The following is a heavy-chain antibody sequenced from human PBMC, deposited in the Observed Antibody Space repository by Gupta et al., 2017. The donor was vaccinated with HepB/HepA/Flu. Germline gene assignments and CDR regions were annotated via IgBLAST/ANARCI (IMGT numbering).Heavy chain of an antibody. J-gene: IGHJ4*02. CDR1: GLTFSTYA. Sequence: EVQLLESGGTLVQSGGSLRLSCAASGLTFSTYAMTWVRQAPGKGLERVSSITGTGGPTGYADSMKGRFTISRDNSKNILYLQMNSLRAEDTAIYYCAKDPNGDYIGAVDYWGQGTLVTVSS. D-gene: IGHD4-17*01. CDR3: AKDPNGDYIGAVDY. V-gene: IGHV3-23*01. CDR2: ITGTGGPT.